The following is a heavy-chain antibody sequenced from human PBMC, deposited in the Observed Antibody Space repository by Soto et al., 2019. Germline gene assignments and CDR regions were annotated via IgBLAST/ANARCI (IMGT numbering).Heavy chain of an antibody. Sequence: QVQLVESGGGLVKPGGSLRLSCAASGFTFSDYYMSWIRQAPGKGLEWVSFISSSGSTIYYADSVKGRFTISRDNAKNSLYLQMNSLRAEDTAVYYCARDLLTDSNYVVPFIDYWGQGTLVTVSS. V-gene: IGHV3-11*01. D-gene: IGHD4-4*01. CDR1: GFTFSDYY. J-gene: IGHJ4*02. CDR3: ARDLLTDSNYVVPFIDY. CDR2: ISSSGSTI.